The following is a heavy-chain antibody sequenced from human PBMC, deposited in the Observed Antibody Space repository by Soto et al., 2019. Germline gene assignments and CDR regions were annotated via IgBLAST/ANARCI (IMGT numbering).Heavy chain of an antibody. CDR1: GGSIRNYY. D-gene: IGHD3-10*01. Sequence: SETLSLTCTVSGGSIRNYYWSWIRQPPGKGLEWIGHIYYSGSTTYSPSFQGHVTISADKSISTAYLQWSSLKASDTAVYYCARHPLSSSAFDCWGQGTLVTVSS. CDR2: IYYSGST. CDR3: ARHPLSSSAFDC. V-gene: IGHV4-59*08. J-gene: IGHJ4*02.